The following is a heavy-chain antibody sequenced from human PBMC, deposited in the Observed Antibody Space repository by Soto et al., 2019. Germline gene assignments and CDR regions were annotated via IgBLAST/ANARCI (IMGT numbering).Heavy chain of an antibody. V-gene: IGHV1-18*01. CDR2: ITSDNGYT. CDR1: GYTLTSYG. D-gene: IGHD3-22*01. Sequence: QVHLVQSGAEVKKPGASVKVSCKASGYTLTSYGFNWVRQAPGQGLEWMGWITSDNGYTKYAQQSQSRVTMTTDTSPSTAYMELRSPNSDDADVYYCARAPAAYYYYFDYWGQGTLVTVSS. CDR3: ARAPAAYYYYFDY. J-gene: IGHJ4*02.